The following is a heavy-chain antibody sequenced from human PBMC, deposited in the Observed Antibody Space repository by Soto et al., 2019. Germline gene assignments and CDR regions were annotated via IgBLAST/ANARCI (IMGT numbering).Heavy chain of an antibody. D-gene: IGHD3-16*01. CDR2: ISAYKGNT. Sequence: QVQLVQSGAEVKKPGASVKVSCKASGYTFTSYGISWVRQAPGQGLEWMGWISAYKGNTNYAQKRQGRDTKXXDXSXXTAYMELRSLRSDDTAVYYCAVVTFGGVSEYYFDYWGQGTLVTVSS. CDR1: GYTFTSYG. CDR3: AVVTFGGVSEYYFDY. J-gene: IGHJ4*02. V-gene: IGHV1-18*01.